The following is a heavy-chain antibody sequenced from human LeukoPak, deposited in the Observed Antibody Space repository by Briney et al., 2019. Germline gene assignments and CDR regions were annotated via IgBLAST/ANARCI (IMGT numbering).Heavy chain of an antibody. Sequence: SETLSLTCAVYGGSFSGYYWSWIRQPPGKGLEWIGEINHSGSTNYNPSLKSRVTISVETSKNQFSLKLSSVTAADTAVYYCARGFRRGGWFDPWGQGTLVTVSS. J-gene: IGHJ5*02. V-gene: IGHV4-34*01. CDR2: INHSGST. CDR1: GGSFSGYY. CDR3: ARGFRRGGWFDP. D-gene: IGHD2-15*01.